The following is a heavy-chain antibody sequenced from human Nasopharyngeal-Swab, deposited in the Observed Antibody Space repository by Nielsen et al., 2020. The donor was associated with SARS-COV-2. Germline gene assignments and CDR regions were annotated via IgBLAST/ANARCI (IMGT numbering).Heavy chain of an antibody. J-gene: IGHJ6*02. CDR1: GGSFSGYS. CDR2: INHSGST. D-gene: IGHD2-15*01. CDR3: ARGPNCSGGSCYQFLAYYYYHGVDV. Sequence: SETLSLTCAVYGGSFSGYSWSWIRQAPGKGLEWIGEINHSGSTNYNRSLKSRVIISVDTSKNQFSLKLNSVTAADTAVYYCARGPNCSGGSCYQFLAYYYYHGVDVWGQGTTVTVSS. V-gene: IGHV4-34*01.